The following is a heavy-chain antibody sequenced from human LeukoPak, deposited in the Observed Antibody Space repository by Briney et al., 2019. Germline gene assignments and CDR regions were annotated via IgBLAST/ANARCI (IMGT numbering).Heavy chain of an antibody. V-gene: IGHV4-61*01. D-gene: IGHD5-12*01. CDR2: ISYRGST. Sequence: PSETLSLTCTASGASVSTSPYYWSWIRQPPGKGLEYIGYISYRGSTDYNPSLNSRVTISVDTSENQFSLRLNYVTAADTAVYYCARLTYDERGSDLFDYWGQGTLVTVSS. J-gene: IGHJ4*02. CDR3: ARLTYDERGSDLFDY. CDR1: GASVSTSPYY.